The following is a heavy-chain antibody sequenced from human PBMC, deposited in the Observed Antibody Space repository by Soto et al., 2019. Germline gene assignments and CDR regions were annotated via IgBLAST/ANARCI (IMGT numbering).Heavy chain of an antibody. D-gene: IGHD3-3*01. CDR3: ATSPTITIFGVVTLGMDV. V-gene: IGHV1-24*01. CDR1: GDTLTKIS. Sequence: QVQLVQSGAEVKKPGASVKVSCKVSGDTLTKISMHWVRQAPGKGLEWMGGFDPEDGETIYAQKFQGRVTMTEDTSTDTAYMELSSLTSEATAVYYCATSPTITIFGVVTLGMDVWGQGTTVTVSS. CDR2: FDPEDGET. J-gene: IGHJ6*02.